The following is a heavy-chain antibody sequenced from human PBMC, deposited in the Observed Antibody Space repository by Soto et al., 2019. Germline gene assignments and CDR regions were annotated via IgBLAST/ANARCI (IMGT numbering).Heavy chain of an antibody. Sequence: PSETLSLTCAVSGGSITSANWWTWVRQPPGGGLEWIGEISHSGITNYKASLKSRVTMSVDKTKNDVSLKLTSVTAADTAVYYCARVLRGWIDRWGHGTPVTVS. CDR2: ISHSGIT. V-gene: IGHV4-4*02. CDR1: GGSITSANW. J-gene: IGHJ5*02. CDR3: ARVLRGWIDR.